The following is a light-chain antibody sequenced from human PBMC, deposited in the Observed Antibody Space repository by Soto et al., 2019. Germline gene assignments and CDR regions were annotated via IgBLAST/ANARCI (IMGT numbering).Light chain of an antibody. V-gene: IGKV1-5*01. Sequence: DIQMIQSPSTLSASIGDRITITCRASQSISSWLAWYQQKPGKAPKLLIYDASTLESGVPSRFSGSGSGTEFTLTISSLQPDDFATYYCQQYHRYSTFGGGTKVDI. CDR3: QQYHRYST. J-gene: IGKJ4*01. CDR1: QSISSW. CDR2: DAS.